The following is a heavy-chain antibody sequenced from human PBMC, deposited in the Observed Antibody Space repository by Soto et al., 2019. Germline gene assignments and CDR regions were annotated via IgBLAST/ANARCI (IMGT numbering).Heavy chain of an antibody. CDR1: GGSISSSSYY. D-gene: IGHD6-6*01. Sequence: SETLSLTCTVSGGSISSSSYYWGWIRQPPGKGLEWIGSIYYSGSTYYNPSLKSRVTISVDTSKNQFSLKLSSVTAADTAVYYCARLGKFIAARPVDYWGQGTLVTVSS. CDR2: IYYSGST. V-gene: IGHV4-39*01. CDR3: ARLGKFIAARPVDY. J-gene: IGHJ4*02.